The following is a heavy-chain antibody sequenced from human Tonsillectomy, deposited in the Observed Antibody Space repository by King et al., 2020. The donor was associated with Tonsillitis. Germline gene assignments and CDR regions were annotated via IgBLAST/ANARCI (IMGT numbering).Heavy chain of an antibody. Sequence: QLVQSGGGVVQPGRSLRLSCAASGFTFSSFGMHWVRQAPGKGLEWVAVISYDGSNKYYADSVKGRFTISRDNSKNTLYLQMNSLRADDTAVYHCAKDRGDVDPGSYGMDVWGQGTTVTVSS. CDR2: ISYDGSNK. J-gene: IGHJ6*02. CDR1: GFTFSSFG. V-gene: IGHV3-30*18. CDR3: AKDRGDVDPGSYGMDV. D-gene: IGHD5-18*01.